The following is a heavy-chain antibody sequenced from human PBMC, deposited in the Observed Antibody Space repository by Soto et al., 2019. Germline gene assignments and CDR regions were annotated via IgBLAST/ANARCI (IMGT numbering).Heavy chain of an antibody. Sequence: QVQLVQSGAEVKKPGSSVKVSCKASGGTFSSYAISWVRQAPGQGLEWMGGIIPIFGTANYAQKFQGRVTXPADESTSTAYMELSSLRSEDTAVYYCASPPKPLYYYYGMDVWGQGTTVTVSS. V-gene: IGHV1-69*12. CDR2: IIPIFGTA. J-gene: IGHJ6*02. CDR3: ASPPKPLYYYYGMDV. CDR1: GGTFSSYA.